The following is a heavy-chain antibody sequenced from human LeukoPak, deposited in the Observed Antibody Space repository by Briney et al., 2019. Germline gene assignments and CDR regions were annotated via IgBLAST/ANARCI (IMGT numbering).Heavy chain of an antibody. Sequence: GASVKVSCKASGYTFTRYYIHWVRHAPGQGLEWMGIINPSGNSTSYAQKFQGRVTMTRDTSTSTVYMELSSLRSEDTAVYYCAREGTVSFDYWGQGTLVTASS. CDR2: INPSGNST. D-gene: IGHD3/OR15-3a*01. CDR1: GYTFTRYY. CDR3: AREGTVSFDY. J-gene: IGHJ4*02. V-gene: IGHV1-46*01.